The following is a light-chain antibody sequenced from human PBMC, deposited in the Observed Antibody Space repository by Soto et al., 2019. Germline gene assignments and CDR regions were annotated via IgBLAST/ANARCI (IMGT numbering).Light chain of an antibody. V-gene: IGLV1-40*01. J-gene: IGLJ1*01. CDR3: LSYDSSLSGYV. CDR1: SSNIGAGSD. CDR2: GNN. Sequence: QSVLTQPPSVSGAPGQRVTISCTGSSSNIGAGSDVHWYQQLPGTAPKLLIYGNNNRPSGVPDRFSGSKSDTSASLAITGLQAEDEADYYCLSYDSSLSGYVFGTGTKVTVL.